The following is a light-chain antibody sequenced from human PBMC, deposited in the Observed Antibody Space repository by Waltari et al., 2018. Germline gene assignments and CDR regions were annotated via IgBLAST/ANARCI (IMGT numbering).Light chain of an antibody. CDR2: DAS. J-gene: IGKJ3*01. CDR1: HVFGAY. V-gene: IGKV3-11*01. CDR3: QQRSNWPPIT. Sequence: CRATHVFGAYLARYQPKPGQAPRLRIYDASTRATGIPARFSGSGSGTDFTLTISSLEPEDFAVYYCQQRSNWPPITFGPGTKVDIK.